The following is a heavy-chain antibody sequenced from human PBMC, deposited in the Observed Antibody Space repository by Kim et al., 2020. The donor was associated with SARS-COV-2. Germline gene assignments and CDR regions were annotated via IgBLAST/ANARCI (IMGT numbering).Heavy chain of an antibody. CDR1: GYTFTSYG. J-gene: IGHJ4*02. D-gene: IGHD6-19*01. Sequence: ASVKVSCKASGYTFTSYGISWVRQAPGQGLECMGWISAYNGNTNYAQKLQGRVTMTTDTSTSTAYMVLRSLRFDDTAVYYCARNLDVAGTGEDYCGQGTLDTVSS. CDR3: ARNLDVAGTGEDY. CDR2: ISAYNGNT. V-gene: IGHV1-18*01.